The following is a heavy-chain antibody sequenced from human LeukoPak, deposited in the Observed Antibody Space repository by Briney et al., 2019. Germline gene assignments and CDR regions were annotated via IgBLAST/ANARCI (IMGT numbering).Heavy chain of an antibody. V-gene: IGHV1-24*01. CDR1: GYSLSELT. D-gene: IGHD4-17*01. J-gene: IGHJ4*02. Sequence: SVKVSCKVSGYSLSELTMHWVRHAPGKGLEWMGGFDPGMAETIYAEKFQGRITMTEDTSTDTAYMELSSLRSEDTAVYYCAPGHEYGLLDYWGQGTLVTVSS. CDR2: FDPGMAET. CDR3: APGHEYGLLDY.